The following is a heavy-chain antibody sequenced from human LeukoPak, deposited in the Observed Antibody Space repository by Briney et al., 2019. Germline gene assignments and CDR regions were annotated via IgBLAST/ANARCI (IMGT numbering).Heavy chain of an antibody. CDR3: ARVGATSLDWFDP. CDR2: MNPNSGNT. J-gene: IGHJ5*02. D-gene: IGHD1-26*01. CDR1: GYTFTSYD. Sequence: ASVKVSCKAPGYTFTSYDINWVRHATGQGLEWMGWMNPNSGNTGYAQKFQGRVTMTRNTSISTAYMQLSSLRTEDTAVYYCARVGATSLDWFDPWGQGTLVTVSS. V-gene: IGHV1-8*01.